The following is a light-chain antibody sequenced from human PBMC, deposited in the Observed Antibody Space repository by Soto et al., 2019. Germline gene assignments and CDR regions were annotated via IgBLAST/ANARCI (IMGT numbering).Light chain of an antibody. CDR3: SAYTGSITYV. J-gene: IGLJ1*01. CDR1: SSDVGGYNY. CDR2: DVS. Sequence: QSVLTQPASVSGSPGQSITISCTGTSSDVGGYNYVSWYQQHPGKAPKLMIFDVSDRPSGVSSRFSGSKSGNTASLTISGLQAEDEAAYYCSAYTGSITYVFVTGSKVTVL. V-gene: IGLV2-14*03.